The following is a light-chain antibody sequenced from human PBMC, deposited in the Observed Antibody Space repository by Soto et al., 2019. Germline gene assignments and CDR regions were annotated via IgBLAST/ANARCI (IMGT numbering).Light chain of an antibody. CDR1: QNVRSY. CDR3: QQSYSTPHT. J-gene: IGKJ3*01. CDR2: AAS. V-gene: IGKV1-39*01. Sequence: DTQMTQSPSSLSASVGDRVTISCRASQNVRSYLNWYQQKPGKAPKLLIYAASSLQSGVPSRFSGSGSGTDFTLTISSLQPEDFATYYCQQSYSTPHTFGPGTKVDIK.